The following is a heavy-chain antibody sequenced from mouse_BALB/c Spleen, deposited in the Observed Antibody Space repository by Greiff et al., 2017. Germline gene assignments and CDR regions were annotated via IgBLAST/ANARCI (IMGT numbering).Heavy chain of an antibody. Sequence: QVQLQQSGPELVRPGVSVKISCKGSGYTFTDYAMHWVKQSHAKSLEWIGVISTYYGNTNYNQKFKGKATMTVDKSSSTAYMELARLTSEDSAIYYCARSNPFTTATFDYWGQGTTLTVSS. V-gene: IGHV1-67*01. CDR3: ARSNPFTTATFDY. CDR1: GYTFTDYA. D-gene: IGHD1-2*01. J-gene: IGHJ2*01. CDR2: ISTYYGNT.